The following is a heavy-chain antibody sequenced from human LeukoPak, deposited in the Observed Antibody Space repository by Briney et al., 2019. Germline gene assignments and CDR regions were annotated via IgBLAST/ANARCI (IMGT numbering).Heavy chain of an antibody. D-gene: IGHD2-21*02. Sequence: GRSLRLSCAASGFTFDDYAMHWVRQAPGKGLEWVSGISWNSGSIGYADSVKGRFTISRDNAKNSLYLQMNSLRAEDTALYYCAKSAPTPHIVVVTAINNWFDPWSQGTLVTVSS. CDR3: AKSAPTPHIVVVTAINNWFDP. V-gene: IGHV3-9*01. CDR2: ISWNSGSI. CDR1: GFTFDDYA. J-gene: IGHJ5*02.